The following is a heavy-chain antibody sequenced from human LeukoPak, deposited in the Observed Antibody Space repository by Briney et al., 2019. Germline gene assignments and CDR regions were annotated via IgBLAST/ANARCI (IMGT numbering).Heavy chain of an antibody. J-gene: IGHJ3*02. Sequence: ASVKVSCKASGGTFSSYAISWVRQAPGQGLEWMGGIIPIFGTANYAQKYQGRVTITADESTSTAYMELSSLRSEDTAVYYCATYGDLDAFDIWGRGTMVTASS. CDR2: IIPIFGTA. CDR1: GGTFSSYA. V-gene: IGHV1-69*13. CDR3: ATYGDLDAFDI. D-gene: IGHD4-17*01.